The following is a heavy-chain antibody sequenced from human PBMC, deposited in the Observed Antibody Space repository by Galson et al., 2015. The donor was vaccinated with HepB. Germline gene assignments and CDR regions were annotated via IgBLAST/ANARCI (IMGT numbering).Heavy chain of an antibody. CDR3: ARDEGSGWHYYYYGMDV. Sequence: SLRLSCAASGFTFSSYGMHWVRQAPGKGLEWVAVISYDGSNKYYADSVKGRFTISRDNAKNSLYLQMNSLRAEDTAVYYCARDEGSGWHYYYYGMDVWGQGTTVTVSS. D-gene: IGHD6-19*01. J-gene: IGHJ6*02. CDR1: GFTFSSYG. CDR2: ISYDGSNK. V-gene: IGHV3-30*03.